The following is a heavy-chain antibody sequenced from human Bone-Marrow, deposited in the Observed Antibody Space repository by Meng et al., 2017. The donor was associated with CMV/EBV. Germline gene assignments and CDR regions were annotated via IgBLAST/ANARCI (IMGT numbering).Heavy chain of an antibody. CDR1: SGSISSNKW. J-gene: IGHJ6*02. Sequence: SETLSLTCAVSSGSISSNKWWSWVRQPPGKGLGWIGEIHHSGNTNYNPSLKSRVTISIDKSKNQFSLKLSFVTAADTAVYYCVKLGGNGVGYEYGMDVWGQGTTVPVSS. V-gene: IGHV4-4*02. CDR3: VKLGGNGVGYEYGMDV. D-gene: IGHD4-23*01. CDR2: IHHSGNT.